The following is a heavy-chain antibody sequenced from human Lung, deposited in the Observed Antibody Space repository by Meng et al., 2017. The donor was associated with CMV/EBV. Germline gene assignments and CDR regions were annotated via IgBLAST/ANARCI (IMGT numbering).Heavy chain of an antibody. CDR3: ARLFHTSLGTNYYYGMEV. J-gene: IGHJ6*02. V-gene: IGHV1-2*02. Sequence: ASXXVSXKASGYTFTGYNIHWVRQAPGQGLEWMGWINPNTGDTNYAQKFQGRVTLTGDTSISTAYMELSRLKSDDTAVFFCARLFHTSLGTNYYYGMEVWXQGTXVTGAS. CDR2: INPNTGDT. CDR1: GYTFTGYN. D-gene: IGHD3/OR15-3a*01.